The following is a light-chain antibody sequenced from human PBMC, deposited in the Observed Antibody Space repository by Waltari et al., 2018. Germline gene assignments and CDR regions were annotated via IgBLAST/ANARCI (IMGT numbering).Light chain of an antibody. Sequence: QSALTQPRSVSGSPGQSVTLSCTGTSSDVGGYNFVSWYHQHPGKAPKLMIYDVSKRPSGVPDRFSGSKSGNTASLTISGLQAEDEADYYCCSYAGSYTFVVFGGGTKLTVL. CDR3: CSYAGSYTFVV. J-gene: IGLJ2*01. CDR2: DVS. V-gene: IGLV2-11*01. CDR1: SSDVGGYNF.